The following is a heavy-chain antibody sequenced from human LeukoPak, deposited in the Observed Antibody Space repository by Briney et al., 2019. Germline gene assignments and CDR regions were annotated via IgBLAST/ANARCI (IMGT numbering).Heavy chain of an antibody. V-gene: IGHV4-34*01. CDR3: ARLLGSNTNDFDY. D-gene: IGHD4-23*01. CDR2: INHSGST. Sequence: SETLSLTCAVYGGSFSDYSWHWIRQPPGKGREWIGEINHSGSTNYNPSLNSRVTISVDTSKNQCSLKLNSVTAADTAVYYCARLLGSNTNDFDYWGQGTLVTVSS. J-gene: IGHJ4*02. CDR1: GGSFSDYS.